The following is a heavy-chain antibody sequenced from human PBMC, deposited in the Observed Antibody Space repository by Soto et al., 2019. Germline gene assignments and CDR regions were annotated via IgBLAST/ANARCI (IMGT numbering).Heavy chain of an antibody. V-gene: IGHV3-30-3*01. D-gene: IGHD6-19*01. CDR2: ISYDGSNK. CDR1: GFTFISYA. J-gene: IGHJ6*02. CDR3: ARDLRAGTIFFFAQSRGYYYYGMDV. Sequence: PGGSLRLSCAASGFTFISYAMRWVRQAPGKGLEWVAVISYDGSNKYYADSVKGRFTISRDNSKNTLYLQMNSLRAEDTAVYYCARDLRAGTIFFFAQSRGYYYYGMDVWGQGTTVTVSS.